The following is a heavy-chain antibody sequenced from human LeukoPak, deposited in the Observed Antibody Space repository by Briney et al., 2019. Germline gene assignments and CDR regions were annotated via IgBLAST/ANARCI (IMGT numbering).Heavy chain of an antibody. CDR3: ARVGKEGISHHMDV. J-gene: IGHJ6*04. CDR2: IKPDGSEK. Sequence: GGSLRLSCAASGFTFNHYWMSWVRQAPGKGLEWVANIKPDGSEKFYVESVKGRFTTSRDNAKHSLNIQMRRLRVKDTAVYYWARVGKEGISHHMDVWGKGTTVTVSS. D-gene: IGHD3-3*02. CDR1: GFTFNHYW. V-gene: IGHV3-7*01.